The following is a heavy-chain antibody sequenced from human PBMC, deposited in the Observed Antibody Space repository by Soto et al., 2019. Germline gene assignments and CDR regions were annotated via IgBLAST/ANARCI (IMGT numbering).Heavy chain of an antibody. J-gene: IGHJ4*02. CDR2: ITGRGTST. CDR1: GFTFNIYA. CDR3: AKDRYDYVWGSYTSLDY. V-gene: IGHV3-23*01. D-gene: IGHD3-16*01. Sequence: GGSLRLSCAASGFTFNIYAMSWFRQAPGKGLEWVSAITGRGTSTHYADSVKGRLTISRDNSKNTVFLQVNSLRAEDTAVYYCAKDRYDYVWGSYTSLDYWGQGALVTVSS.